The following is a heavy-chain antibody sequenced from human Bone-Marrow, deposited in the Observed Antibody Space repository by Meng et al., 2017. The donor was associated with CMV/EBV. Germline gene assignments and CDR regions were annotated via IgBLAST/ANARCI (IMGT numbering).Heavy chain of an antibody. J-gene: IGHJ6*02. V-gene: IGHV1-69*05. D-gene: IGHD2-2*01. CDR1: GGTFSSYA. CDR3: ARVGRGYQLEILYNYYGMAF. CDR2: IIPIFGTA. Sequence: SVKVSCKASGGTFSSYAISWVRQAPGQGLEWMGGIIPIFGTANYAQKFQGRVTITTDESTSTAYMELSSLRSEDTAVNYCARVGRGYQLEILYNYYGMAFWGQGTRVTVYS.